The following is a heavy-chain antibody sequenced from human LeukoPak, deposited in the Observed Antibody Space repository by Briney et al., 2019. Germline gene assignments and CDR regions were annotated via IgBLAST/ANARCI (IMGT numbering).Heavy chain of an antibody. V-gene: IGHV1-2*02. J-gene: IGHJ4*02. Sequence: ASVKVSCKASGYTFTDYYMHWVRQAPGQGFEWMGWINPNSGDTNYAQKFQGRVTITRDTSISTAHMELSRLRSDATAVYYCARANFLYCSSTTCLFDYWGQGTLVIVSS. CDR1: GYTFTDYY. CDR2: INPNSGDT. D-gene: IGHD2-2*01. CDR3: ARANFLYCSSTTCLFDY.